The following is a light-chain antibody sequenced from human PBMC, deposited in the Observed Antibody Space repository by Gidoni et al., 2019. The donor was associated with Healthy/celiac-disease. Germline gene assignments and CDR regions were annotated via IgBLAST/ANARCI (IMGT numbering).Light chain of an antibody. J-gene: IGKJ1*01. V-gene: IGKV1-27*01. Sequence: DIQMTQSPSSLSASVGDRVPITCRARQGISNYLAWYLQKPGKVPKLLIYAASTLQSGVPSRFSGSGSGTDFTLTISSLQPEDVATYYCQKYNSAPRTFGQGTKVEIK. CDR2: AAS. CDR3: QKYNSAPRT. CDR1: QGISNY.